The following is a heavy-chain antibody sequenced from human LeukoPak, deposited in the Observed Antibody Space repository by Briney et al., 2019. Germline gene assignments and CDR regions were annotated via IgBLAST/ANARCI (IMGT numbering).Heavy chain of an antibody. CDR2: ISYDGSNK. CDR3: AKASGFFKVAY. V-gene: IGHV3-30*18. CDR1: GFTFSSYG. J-gene: IGHJ4*02. D-gene: IGHD3-3*01. Sequence: GGSLRLSCAASGFTFSSYGMHWVRQAPGKGLEWVAVISYDGSNKYYADSVKGRFTISRDNSKNSLYLQMNSLRAEDTAVYYCAKASGFFKVAYWGQETLVTVSS.